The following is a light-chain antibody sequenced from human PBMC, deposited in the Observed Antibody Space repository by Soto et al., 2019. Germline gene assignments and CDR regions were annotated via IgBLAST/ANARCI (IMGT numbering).Light chain of an antibody. CDR2: GAS. V-gene: IGKV3-20*01. Sequence: EIVLTQSPGTLSLSPGERATLSCRASQSVSSSYLAWYQQKPGQAPRLLIYGASSRATGIPDRFSGSGSGTDFTITISSLEPEDFALYYCQQYGSSPWTFGQGTKVEIK. J-gene: IGKJ1*01. CDR1: QSVSSSY. CDR3: QQYGSSPWT.